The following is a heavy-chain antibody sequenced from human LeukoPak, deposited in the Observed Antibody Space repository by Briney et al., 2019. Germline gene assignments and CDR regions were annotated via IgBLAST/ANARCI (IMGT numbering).Heavy chain of an antibody. CDR2: INSDGSST. CDR3: ARGNAHDFDI. CDR1: GFTLSSYG. J-gene: IGHJ3*02. Sequence: GGSLRLSCAASGFTLSSYGLHWVRQAPGKGLVWVSRINSDGSSTSYADSVKGRFTISRDNAKNTLYLQMNSLRAEDTAVYYCARGNAHDFDIWGQGTMVTVSS. V-gene: IGHV3-74*01. D-gene: IGHD1-1*01.